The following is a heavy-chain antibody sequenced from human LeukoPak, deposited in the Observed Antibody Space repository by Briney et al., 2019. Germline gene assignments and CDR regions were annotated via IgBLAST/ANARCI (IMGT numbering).Heavy chain of an antibody. D-gene: IGHD3-16*01. CDR3: AREVIGWGPEWFDP. J-gene: IGHJ5*02. CDR1: GGSISSGDYY. Sequence: SQTLSLTCTVSGGSISSGDYYWSWIRQPPGKGLEWIGYIYYSGSTYYNPSLKSRVTISVDTSKNQFSLKLSSVTAADTAVYYCAREVIGWGPEWFDPWGQGTLVTVSS. V-gene: IGHV4-30-4*01. CDR2: IYYSGST.